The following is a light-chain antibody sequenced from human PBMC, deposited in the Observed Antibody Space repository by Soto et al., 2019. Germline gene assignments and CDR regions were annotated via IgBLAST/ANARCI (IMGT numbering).Light chain of an antibody. CDR3: CSYAGSSTSL. V-gene: IGLV2-23*02. J-gene: IGLJ1*01. Sequence: QSVLTQPASVSGSPGQSITISCTGTSSDVGSYNLVSWYQQHPGKAHKLMIYEVSKRPSGVSNRFSGSKSGNTASLTISGLQAEDEADYYCCSYAGSSTSLFGTGTKVTVL. CDR2: EVS. CDR1: SSDVGSYNL.